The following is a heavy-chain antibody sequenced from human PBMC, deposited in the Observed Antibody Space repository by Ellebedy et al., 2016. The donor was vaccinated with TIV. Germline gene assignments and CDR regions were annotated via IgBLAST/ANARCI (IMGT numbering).Heavy chain of an antibody. D-gene: IGHD2-2*01. Sequence: ASVKVSCKASGYTFTSYDINWVRQATGQGLEWMGWINPDSGGTNYAQRSQGRVTMTRDTSITTAFMELSSLTSDDTAMYYCARTLAPADTSLGYWGQGTLVTVSS. CDR2: INPDSGGT. V-gene: IGHV1-2*02. J-gene: IGHJ4*02. CDR3: ARTLAPADTSLGY. CDR1: GYTFTSYD.